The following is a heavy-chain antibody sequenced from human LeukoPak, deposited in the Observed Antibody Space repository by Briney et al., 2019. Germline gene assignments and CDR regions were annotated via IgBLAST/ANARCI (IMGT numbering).Heavy chain of an antibody. CDR2: IYYSGST. CDR3: ARVPGSSAIYYYDSSGYYFDY. CDR1: GGSISSYY. J-gene: IGHJ4*02. Sequence: SETLSLTCTVSGGSISSYYWSWIRQPPGKGLEWIGYIYYSGSTNYNPSLKSRVTISVDTSKNQFSLKLSSVTAADTAVYYCARVPGSSAIYYYDSSGYYFDYWGQGTLVTVSS. D-gene: IGHD3-22*01. V-gene: IGHV4-59*01.